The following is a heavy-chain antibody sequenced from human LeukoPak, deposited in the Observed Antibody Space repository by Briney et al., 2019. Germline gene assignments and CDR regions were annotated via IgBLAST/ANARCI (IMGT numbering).Heavy chain of an antibody. V-gene: IGHV4-59*08. Sequence: PSETLSLTCTVSGGSISSYYRSWIRQPPGKGLEWIGYIYYSGSTNYNPSLKSRVTISVDTSKNQFSLKLSSVTAADTAVYYCARVLGHGYYYMCVWGTVTTVTVSS. CDR1: GGSISSYY. CDR2: IYYSGST. J-gene: IGHJ6*03. CDR3: ARVLGHGYYYMCV.